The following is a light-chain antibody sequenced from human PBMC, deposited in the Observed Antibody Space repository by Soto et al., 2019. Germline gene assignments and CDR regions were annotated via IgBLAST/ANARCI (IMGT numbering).Light chain of an antibody. J-gene: IGKJ3*01. CDR3: QHYYSTPFT. V-gene: IGKV4-1*01. CDR1: QSVLFSTNNKNS. Sequence: DIVMTQSPDSLSVSLGERATISCKSIQSVLFSTNNKNSFAWYQQKPGQPPQLLIYWASIRESGVPDRFSGSGSATDFPLSISSLQAEDVAVYFCQHYYSTPFTFGPGTRLDLK. CDR2: WAS.